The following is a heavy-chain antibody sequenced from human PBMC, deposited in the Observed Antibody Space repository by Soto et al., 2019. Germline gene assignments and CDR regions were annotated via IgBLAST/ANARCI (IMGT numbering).Heavy chain of an antibody. J-gene: IGHJ5*02. CDR2: ISGSGGST. Sequence: GGSLRLSCAASGFTFSSYAMSWVRQAPGKGLEWVSAISGSGGSTYYADSVKGRFTISSDNSKNTLYLQMNSLRAEDTAVYYCAKDWGLGYCSSTSCYEEGNWFDPWGQGTLVTVSS. V-gene: IGHV3-23*01. CDR1: GFTFSSYA. CDR3: AKDWGLGYCSSTSCYEEGNWFDP. D-gene: IGHD2-2*01.